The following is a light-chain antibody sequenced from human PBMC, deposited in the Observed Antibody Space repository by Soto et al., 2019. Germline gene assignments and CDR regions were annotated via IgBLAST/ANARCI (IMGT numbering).Light chain of an antibody. CDR2: GAS. V-gene: IGKV3-15*01. CDR3: QQYNNWPPIT. J-gene: IGKJ5*01. CDR1: QSVSSN. Sequence: EIVMHQPPATLSVAPGESAPLSCRASQSVSSNLAWYQQKPGQAPRLLIYGASTRATGIPARFSGSGSGTEFTLTISSLQSEDFAVYYCQQYNNWPPITFGQGTRLEIK.